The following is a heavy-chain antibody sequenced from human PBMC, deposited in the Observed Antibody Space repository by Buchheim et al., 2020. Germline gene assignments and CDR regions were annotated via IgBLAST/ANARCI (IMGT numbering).Heavy chain of an antibody. Sequence: QVQLVQSGAEVKKPGASVKVSCKASGYTFTSYDINWVRQATGQGLEWMGWMNPNSGNTGYAQKFQGRVTMTRNTSISTAYMELSSLRSEDTAVYYCARARRYSSGLGPRNYYYYYYMDVWGKGTT. J-gene: IGHJ6*03. V-gene: IGHV1-8*01. CDR2: MNPNSGNT. CDR3: ARARRYSSGLGPRNYYYYYYMDV. D-gene: IGHD6-19*01. CDR1: GYTFTSYD.